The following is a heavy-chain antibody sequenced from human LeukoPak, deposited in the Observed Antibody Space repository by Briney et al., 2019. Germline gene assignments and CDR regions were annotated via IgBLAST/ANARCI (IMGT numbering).Heavy chain of an antibody. CDR1: GYTFTSYG. V-gene: IGHV1-18*01. CDR3: ARAPGYCSSTSCYLFAPYFDY. CDR2: ISANNGNT. Sequence: ASVKVSCKASGYTFTSYGISWVRQAPGQGFEWMGWISANNGNTNYAQKLQGRVTMTTDTSTSTAYMELRSLRSDDTAVYYCARAPGYCSSTSCYLFAPYFDYWGQGTLVTVSS. J-gene: IGHJ4*02. D-gene: IGHD2-2*01.